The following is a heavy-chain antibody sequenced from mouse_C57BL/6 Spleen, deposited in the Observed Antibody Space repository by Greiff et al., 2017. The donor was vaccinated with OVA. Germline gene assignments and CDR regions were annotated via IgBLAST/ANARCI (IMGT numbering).Heavy chain of an antibody. Sequence: EVQVVESGPELVKPGDSVKISCKASGYSFTGYFMNWVMQSHGKSLEWIGRINPYNGDTFYNQKFKGKATLTVDKSSSTAHMELRSLTSEDSAVYYCARLGGTDFDYWGQGTTLTVSS. D-gene: IGHD1-1*01. CDR1: GYSFTGYF. CDR3: ARLGGTDFDY. J-gene: IGHJ2*01. V-gene: IGHV1-20*01. CDR2: INPYNGDT.